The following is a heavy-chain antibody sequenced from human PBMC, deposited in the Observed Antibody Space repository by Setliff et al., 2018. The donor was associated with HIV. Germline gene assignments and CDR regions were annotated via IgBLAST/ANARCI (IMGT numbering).Heavy chain of an antibody. V-gene: IGHV1-69*13. J-gene: IGHJ4*02. CDR3: ARSPYFDVLTGYGALDH. CDR1: GYRFSSYD. D-gene: IGHD3-9*01. Sequence: SVKVSCKASGYRFSSYDINWVRQSTGQGLEWMGGIIPIFGTANYAQKFLGRVTITADESTNTAYMELNSLRSEDTAVYDCARSPYFDVLTGYGALDHWGQGSLVTVSS. CDR2: IIPIFGTA.